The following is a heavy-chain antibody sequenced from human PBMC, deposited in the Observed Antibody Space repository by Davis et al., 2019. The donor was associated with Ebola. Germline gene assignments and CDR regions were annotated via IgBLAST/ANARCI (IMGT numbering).Heavy chain of an antibody. J-gene: IGHJ4*02. V-gene: IGHV4-59*12. CDR2: VFYSGNT. CDR1: GGSLYNYY. Sequence: MPSETLSLTCTVSGGSLYNYYWSWFRQPPGKALEWIGYVFYSGNTNYNPSLKSRVAMSVDMSKNQFSLKLSSVTAADTAVYYCARWAYSSSWYPSGDYWGQGTLVTVSS. CDR3: ARWAYSSSWYPSGDY. D-gene: IGHD6-13*01.